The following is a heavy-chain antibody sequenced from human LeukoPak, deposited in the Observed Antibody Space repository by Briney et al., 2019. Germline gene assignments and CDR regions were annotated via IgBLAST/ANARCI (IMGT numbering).Heavy chain of an antibody. V-gene: IGHV4-39*07. CDR2: IYYSGST. Sequence: SETLSLTCTVSGGSISSSSYYWGWIRQPPGKGLEWIGSIYYSGSTYYNPSLKSRVTISVDTSKNQFSLKLSSVTAADTAVYYCARGSAFDYWGQGTLVTVSS. CDR3: ARGSAFDY. J-gene: IGHJ4*02. D-gene: IGHD6-25*01. CDR1: GGSISSSSYY.